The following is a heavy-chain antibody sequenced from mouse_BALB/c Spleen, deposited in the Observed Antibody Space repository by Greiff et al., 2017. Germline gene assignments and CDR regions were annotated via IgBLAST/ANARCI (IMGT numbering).Heavy chain of an antibody. CDR2: INPSSGYT. Sequence: QVQLQQSGTVLARPGASVKMSCKASGYTFTSYWMHWVKQRPGQGLEWIGYINPSSGYTNYNQKFKDKATLTADKSSSTAYMQLSSLTSEDSAVYYCARSARAAWFAYWGQGTLVTVSA. CDR3: ARSARAAWFAY. J-gene: IGHJ3*01. D-gene: IGHD3-1*01. V-gene: IGHV1-4*01. CDR1: GYTFTSYW.